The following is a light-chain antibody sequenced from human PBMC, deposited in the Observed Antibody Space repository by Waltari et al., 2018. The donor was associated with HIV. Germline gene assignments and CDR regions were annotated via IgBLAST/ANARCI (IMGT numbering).Light chain of an antibody. V-gene: IGLV2-14*01. Sequence: QSALTQPASVSGSPGQSITISCTGTSSDIGGYKYVSWYHQQPGKAPKLMISEFSNRPSGVSNRFSGSKSGNTASLTISGLQAEDEADYYCSSYTTSSTWVFGGGTKLTVL. CDR2: EFS. J-gene: IGLJ3*02. CDR1: SSDIGGYKY. CDR3: SSYTTSSTWV.